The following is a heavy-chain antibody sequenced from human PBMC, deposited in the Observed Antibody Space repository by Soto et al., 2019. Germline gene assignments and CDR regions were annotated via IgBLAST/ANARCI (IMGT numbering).Heavy chain of an antibody. CDR2: ITGGGGTT. CDR3: AKAPGVEGADTPLSIDS. V-gene: IGHV3-23*01. CDR1: GFTFNNYA. D-gene: IGHD1-26*01. J-gene: IGHJ4*02. Sequence: EVQLLESGGGLVQPGGSLRLSCAASGFTFNNYAMVWVRQAPRKGLEWVSGITGGGGTTYYADSVKGRFTISRDNSKNKVYVQMNNLRAEYTAIYYCAKAPGVEGADTPLSIDSWGQGTLVTVSS.